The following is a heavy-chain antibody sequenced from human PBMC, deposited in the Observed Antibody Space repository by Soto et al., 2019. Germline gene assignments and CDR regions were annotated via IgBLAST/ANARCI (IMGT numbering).Heavy chain of an antibody. D-gene: IGHD2-2*02. CDR1: GGTFSSYA. J-gene: IGHJ6*02. Sequence: QVQLVQSGAKVKKPGSSVKVSCKASGGTFSSYAISWVRQAPGQGLEWMGGIIPIFGTANYAQKFQGRVTITADESTSTAYMELSSLRSEDTAVYYCARDIVVVPAAIDPKYYYYYGMDVWGQGTTVTVSS. CDR2: IIPIFGTA. V-gene: IGHV1-69*01. CDR3: ARDIVVVPAAIDPKYYYYYGMDV.